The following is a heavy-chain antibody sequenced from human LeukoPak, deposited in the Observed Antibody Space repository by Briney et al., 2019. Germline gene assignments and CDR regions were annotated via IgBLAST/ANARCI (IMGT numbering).Heavy chain of an antibody. J-gene: IGHJ4*02. D-gene: IGHD3-9*01. CDR2: ISASGGST. CDR1: GFTFSSYG. CDR3: AKGTERYSKNFDY. V-gene: IGHV3-23*01. Sequence: GGSLRLSCAASGFTFSSYGMSWVRQAPGKGLEWVSTISASGGSTYYADSVKGRFTISRGNSKNTLYLQMNSLRVEDTAVYYCAKGTERYSKNFDYWGQGTLVTVSS.